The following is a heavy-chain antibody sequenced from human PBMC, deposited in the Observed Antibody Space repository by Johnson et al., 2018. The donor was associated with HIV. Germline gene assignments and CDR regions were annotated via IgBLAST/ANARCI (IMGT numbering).Heavy chain of an antibody. Sequence: VQLVESGGGVVQPGKSLRLSCAASGFTFSIYTMHWVRQPTGQGLEWVSGMGTAGDRHYADSVNGRFTVSSDNAKKSLYLQMNSLRAEDTALYYCAREVRYNWNQVPAVDIWGQGTMVTVSS. J-gene: IGHJ3*02. CDR1: GFTFSIYT. CDR3: AREVRYNWNQVPAVDI. V-gene: IGHV3-13*01. CDR2: MGTAGDR. D-gene: IGHD1-20*01.